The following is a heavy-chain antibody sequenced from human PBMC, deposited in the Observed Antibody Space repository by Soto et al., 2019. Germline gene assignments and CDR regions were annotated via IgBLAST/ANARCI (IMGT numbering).Heavy chain of an antibody. D-gene: IGHD2-15*01. Sequence: PGGSLRLSCEGSEFTVSGHAMTWIRQAPGKGPEWVSTITADGGTYYADSVKGRFAMSRDTSENTLYLQTNSLGAEDTAAYYCAPHVSCSGGSCQYDAFAIRGQGTMVTVSS. CDR1: EFTVSGHA. CDR2: ITADGGT. V-gene: IGHV3-23*01. J-gene: IGHJ3*02. CDR3: APHVSCSGGSCQYDAFAI.